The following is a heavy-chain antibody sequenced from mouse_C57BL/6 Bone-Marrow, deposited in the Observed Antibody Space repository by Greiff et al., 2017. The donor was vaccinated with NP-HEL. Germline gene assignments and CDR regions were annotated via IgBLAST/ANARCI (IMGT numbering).Heavy chain of an antibody. J-gene: IGHJ2*01. D-gene: IGHD1-1*02. Sequence: EVKLVESGPELVKPGASVKIPCKASGYTFTDYNMDWVKQSHGKSLEWIGDINPNNGGTIYNQKFKGKATLTVDKSSSTAYMELRSLTSEDTAVYYCARGWYRDYWGQGTTLTVSS. CDR2: INPNNGGT. CDR1: GYTFTDYN. V-gene: IGHV1-18*01. CDR3: ARGWYRDY.